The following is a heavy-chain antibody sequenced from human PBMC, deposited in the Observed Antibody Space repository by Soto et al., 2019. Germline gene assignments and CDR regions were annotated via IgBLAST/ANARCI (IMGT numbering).Heavy chain of an antibody. V-gene: IGHV3-15*01. CDR3: CVVKRLDQYCTSGYWFDP. D-gene: IGHD2-15*01. J-gene: IGHJ5*02. CDR2: IKSKADGETK. CDR1: EFTFSHAW. Sequence: EMHVVDSGGGLVKPGGSLRLSCAASEFTFSHAWMSWVRQAPGKGLEWVGRIKSKADGETKDYGAPVRGRFTISRDDAKDTLYLQMNSLRIEDTAVYYCCVVKRLDQYCTSGYWFDPWGPGTLVTVSS.